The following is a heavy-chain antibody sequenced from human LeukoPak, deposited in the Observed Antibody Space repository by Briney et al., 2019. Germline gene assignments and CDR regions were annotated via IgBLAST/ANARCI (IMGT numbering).Heavy chain of an antibody. V-gene: IGHV6-1*01. Sequence: SQTLSLTCALSGDSVSSNSAVWNWIRQSPSRGLEWLGRTYYRSKWYSDSAVSVRSRIIINPDTSKNQFSLQLNSVTPEDTAVYYCARYITTWDFDFWGQGTLVAVSS. D-gene: IGHD2-2*01. J-gene: IGHJ4*02. CDR2: TYYRSKWYS. CDR1: GDSVSSNSAV. CDR3: ARYITTWDFDF.